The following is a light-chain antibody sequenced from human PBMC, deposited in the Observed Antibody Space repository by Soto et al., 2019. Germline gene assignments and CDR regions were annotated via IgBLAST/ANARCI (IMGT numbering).Light chain of an antibody. V-gene: IGKV2-28*01. CDR2: LAS. J-gene: IGKJ5*01. Sequence: DIVLTQSPLSLPVTPGEPASISCRSSQSLLQSNGNNHVDWYLQRPGQSPQLLLYLASSRASGVPDRVSGSGSGTEVSLEISRVEAEDVGVYYCLQAAQSPLTFGQGTRLEIK. CDR1: QSLLQSNGNNH. CDR3: LQAAQSPLT.